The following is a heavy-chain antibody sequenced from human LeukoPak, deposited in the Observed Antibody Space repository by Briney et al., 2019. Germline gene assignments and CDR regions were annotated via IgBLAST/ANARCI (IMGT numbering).Heavy chain of an antibody. CDR1: GGSISSSSYY. CDR2: MYHSGST. D-gene: IGHD4-17*01. V-gene: IGHV4-39*07. CDR3: ARAGYGDYENWFDP. Sequence: SETLSLTCTVSGGSISSSSYYWGWIRQPPGKGLEWIGSMYHSGSTYYNPSLKSRVTISVDTSKNQFSLKLSSVTAADTAVYYCARAGYGDYENWFDPWGQGTLVTVSS. J-gene: IGHJ5*02.